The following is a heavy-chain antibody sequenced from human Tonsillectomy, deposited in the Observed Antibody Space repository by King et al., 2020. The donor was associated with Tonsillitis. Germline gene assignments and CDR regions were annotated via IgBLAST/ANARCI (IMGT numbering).Heavy chain of an antibody. CDR1: GYTFTSYG. J-gene: IGHJ6*02. V-gene: IGHV1-18*04. D-gene: IGHD3-9*01. Sequence: QLVQSGAEVKKPGASVKVSCKASGYTFTSYGISWVRQAPGQGLEWMGWISAYNGNTNYAQKLQGRATMTTDTSTSTAYMELRSLRSDDTAVYYCARDTDILTGYPYYYYGMDVWGQGTTVTVSS. CDR2: ISAYNGNT. CDR3: ARDTDILTGYPYYYYGMDV.